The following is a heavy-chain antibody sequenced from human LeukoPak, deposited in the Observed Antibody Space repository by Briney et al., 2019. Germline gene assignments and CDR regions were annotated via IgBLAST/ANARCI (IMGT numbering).Heavy chain of an antibody. CDR2: ISSGSRYI. CDR3: ARGGSYEEAFDY. V-gene: IGHV3-21*01. J-gene: IGHJ4*02. CDR1: GFTFSSYN. Sequence: RGSPKHSCEASGFTFSSYNMNWVRQAPGKGLEWVSSISSGSRYIYYADSVKGRFTISRDNAKNSLYLQMNSLRAEDTALYYCARGGSYEEAFDYWGQGTLVTVSS. D-gene: IGHD5-12*01.